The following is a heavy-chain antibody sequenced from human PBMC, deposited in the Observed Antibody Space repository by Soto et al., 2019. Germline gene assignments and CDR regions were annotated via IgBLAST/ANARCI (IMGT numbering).Heavy chain of an antibody. J-gene: IGHJ4*02. Sequence: QVQLVQSGAEVKKPGASVKVSCKASGYTFTSYGISWVRQAPGQGLEWMGWISAYNGNTNYAQKLQGRVTMTTDTATSTAYMELRSLRSDDTSVYYCARARGYCSGGSCSVFDYWGQGTLVTVSS. CDR3: ARARGYCSGGSCSVFDY. D-gene: IGHD2-15*01. CDR1: GYTFTSYG. CDR2: ISAYNGNT. V-gene: IGHV1-18*01.